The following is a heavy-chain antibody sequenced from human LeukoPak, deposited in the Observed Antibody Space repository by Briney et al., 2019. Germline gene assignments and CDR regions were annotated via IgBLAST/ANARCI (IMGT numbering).Heavy chain of an antibody. D-gene: IGHD3-3*01. CDR2: IYYSGTT. Sequence: SETLSLTCAVSGDSISVYYWSWIRQPPGKGLEWIGYIYYSGTTNYNPSLRSRVTISVDTSKNQFSLNLSSVTAADTAVYYCARQQPSDYFFYGMDVWGPGTTVIVSS. V-gene: IGHV4-59*08. CDR1: GDSISVYY. J-gene: IGHJ6*02. CDR3: ARQQPSDYFFYGMDV.